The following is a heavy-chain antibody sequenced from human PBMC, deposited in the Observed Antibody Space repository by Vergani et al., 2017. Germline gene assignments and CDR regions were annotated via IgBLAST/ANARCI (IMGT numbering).Heavy chain of an antibody. D-gene: IGHD4-17*01. J-gene: IGHJ4*02. CDR3: AKDLLPLGKAVTTFDY. CDR2: ISGSGGST. CDR1: GFTFSSYA. V-gene: IGHV3-23*01. Sequence: EVQLLESGGGLVQPGGSLRLSCAASGFTFSSYAMSWVRQAPGKGLEWVSAISGSGGSTYYADSVKGRFTISRDNSKNTLYLQMNSLRAEDTAVYYCAKDLLPLGKAVTTFDYWGQGTLVTVSS.